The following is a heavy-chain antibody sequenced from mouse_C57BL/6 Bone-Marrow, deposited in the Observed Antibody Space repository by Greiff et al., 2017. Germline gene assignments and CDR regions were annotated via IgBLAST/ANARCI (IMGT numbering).Heavy chain of an antibody. CDR2: IRLKSDNYAT. Sequence: EVQRVESGGGLVQPGGSMKLSCVASGFTFSNYWMNWVRQSPEKGLEWVAQIRLKSDNYATHYAESVKGRFTISRDASKSSVYLQVNNLRAEDTGIYYCTGLIYYYVYWYFDGWGTGTTVTVAS. CDR3: TGLIYYYVYWYFDG. V-gene: IGHV6-3*01. J-gene: IGHJ1*03. D-gene: IGHD1-1*01. CDR1: GFTFSNYW.